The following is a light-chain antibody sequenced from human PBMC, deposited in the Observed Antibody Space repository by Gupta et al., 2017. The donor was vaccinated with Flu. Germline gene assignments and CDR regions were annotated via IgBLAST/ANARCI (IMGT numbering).Light chain of an antibody. J-gene: IGKJ2*01. CDR3: QQWDSFPYT. CDR2: GGS. Sequence: DIQMTQSPSYVSASVGDRVTITCRASQDVSVWLAWYQQKPGEAPKLLIFGGSTLQSGVPSRFSGSGSGTEFTLTINNRQPEDFATYYCQQWDSFPYTFGQGTKVDIK. V-gene: IGKV1D-12*01. CDR1: QDVSVW.